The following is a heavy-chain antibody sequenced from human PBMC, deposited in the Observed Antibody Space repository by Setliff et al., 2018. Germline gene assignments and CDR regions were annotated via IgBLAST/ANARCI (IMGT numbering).Heavy chain of an antibody. J-gene: IGHJ6*02. CDR2: IQKSGGT. CDR3: ARLSWNGLRYYGLDV. Sequence: SETLSLTCDVSGVSISSYYWSWIRQPPGKGLESIGYIQKSGGTNYNPALKSRVTISVDTSTNQFSLKLRSVTAADTAVYYCARLSWNGLRYYGLDVWGQGTTVTVSS. V-gene: IGHV4-59*01. D-gene: IGHD3-3*01. CDR1: GVSISSYY.